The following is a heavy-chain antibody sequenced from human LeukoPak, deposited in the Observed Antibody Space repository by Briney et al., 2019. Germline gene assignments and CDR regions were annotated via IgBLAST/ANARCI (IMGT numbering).Heavy chain of an antibody. CDR2: IKEDGSEK. V-gene: IGHV3-7*01. Sequence: GGSLRLSCAASGFTFSTYWMTWVRQAPGKGLEWVANIKEDGSEKYYVDSVKGRFTISRDNAKNSVYLQMNSLRVEDTAVYYCGRRYGSGNYDQIGDYWGQGTLVTVSS. CDR1: GFTFSTYW. J-gene: IGHJ4*02. D-gene: IGHD3-10*01. CDR3: GRRYGSGNYDQIGDY.